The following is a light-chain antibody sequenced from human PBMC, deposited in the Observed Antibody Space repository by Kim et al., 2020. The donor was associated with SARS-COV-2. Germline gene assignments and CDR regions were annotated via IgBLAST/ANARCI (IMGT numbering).Light chain of an antibody. Sequence: PGQTASITCSGNKLGDKYVSWYQQKPGPSPVVVIYQDNQRPSGIPERFSGSNSGNTATLTISGTQAMDEADYYCQAWDSSTHNYVFGAGTKVTVL. CDR1: KLGDKY. V-gene: IGLV3-1*01. J-gene: IGLJ1*01. CDR3: QAWDSSTHNYV. CDR2: QDN.